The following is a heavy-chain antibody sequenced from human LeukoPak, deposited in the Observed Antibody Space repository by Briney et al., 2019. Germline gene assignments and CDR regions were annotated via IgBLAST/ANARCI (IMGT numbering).Heavy chain of an antibody. CDR3: ARDPGVVAFHYFDF. V-gene: IGHV3-23*01. CDR1: GFTLSSHA. D-gene: IGHD3-3*01. CDR2: IGGRGGST. J-gene: IGHJ4*02. Sequence: PGESLRLSCVASGFTLSSHAMAWVRQAPGKGLEWVSAIGGRGGSTYYADSVKGRFTISRDNSKNTLYLQMNSLRAEDTALYYCARDPGVVAFHYFDFWGQGTLVTVSS.